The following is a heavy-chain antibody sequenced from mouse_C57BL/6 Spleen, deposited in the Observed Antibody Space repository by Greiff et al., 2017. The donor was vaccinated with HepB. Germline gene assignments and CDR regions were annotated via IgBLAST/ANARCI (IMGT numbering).Heavy chain of an antibody. D-gene: IGHD3-2*02. CDR1: GYTFTSYW. CDR2: IDPSDSYT. Sequence: VQLQQPGAELVRPGTSVKLSCKASGYTFTSYWMHWVKQRPGQGLEWIGVIDPSDSYTNYNQKFKGKATLTVDTSSSTAYMQLSSLTSEDSAVYYCARRGTAQDQAWFAYWGQGTLVTVSA. CDR3: ARRGTAQDQAWFAY. V-gene: IGHV1-59*01. J-gene: IGHJ3*01.